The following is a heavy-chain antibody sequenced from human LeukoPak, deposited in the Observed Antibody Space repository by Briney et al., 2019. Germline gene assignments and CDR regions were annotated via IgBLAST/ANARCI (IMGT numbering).Heavy chain of an antibody. CDR3: ASVRSGLVHAFDY. CDR1: GHTFTGYS. D-gene: IGHD6-6*01. J-gene: IGHJ4*02. CDR2: INPNSGGT. Sequence: ASVKVSCTASGHTFTGYSMHWVRQAPGQGLEWMGWINPNSGGTNYAQKFQGRVTMTRDTSISTAYMELSRLRSDDTAVYYCASVRSGLVHAFDYWGQGTLVTVSS. V-gene: IGHV1-2*02.